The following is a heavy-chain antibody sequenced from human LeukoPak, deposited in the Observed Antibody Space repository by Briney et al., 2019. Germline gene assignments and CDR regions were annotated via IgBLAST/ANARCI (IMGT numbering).Heavy chain of an antibody. CDR3: ARDVGYCSGGSCFTFDY. V-gene: IGHV3-48*03. D-gene: IGHD2-15*01. CDR1: GLTFSSYE. Sequence: GGSLRLSCAASGLTFSSYEMNWVRQAPGKGLEWVSYISSSGSTIYYADSVKGRFTISRDNAKNSLYLQMNSLRAEDTAVYYCARDVGYCSGGSCFTFDYWGQGTLVTVSS. J-gene: IGHJ4*02. CDR2: ISSSGSTI.